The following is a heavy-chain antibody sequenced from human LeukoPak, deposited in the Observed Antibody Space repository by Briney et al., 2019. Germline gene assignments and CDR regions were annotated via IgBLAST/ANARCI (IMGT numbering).Heavy chain of an antibody. D-gene: IGHD1-14*01. CDR1: VYTFTSYD. Sequence: ASVLVSCKASVYTFTSYDINWVRQATGQGLEWMGWMNPNSGNTGYVQKFQGRVTMTRNTSISTAYMELSSLRSEDTAVYYCARCHGTLWIYLNYYYYGMDVWGQGTTVTVSS. V-gene: IGHV1-8*01. J-gene: IGHJ6*02. CDR3: ARCHGTLWIYLNYYYYGMDV. CDR2: MNPNSGNT.